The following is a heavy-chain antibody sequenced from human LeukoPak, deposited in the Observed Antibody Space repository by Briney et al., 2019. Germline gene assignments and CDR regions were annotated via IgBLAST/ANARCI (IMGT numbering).Heavy chain of an antibody. CDR1: GGSISSYY. CDR3: ARRRGYCSSTSCYAHWFDP. Sequence: TSETLSLTCTVSGGSISSYYWSWIRQPPGKGLEWIGYIYYSGSTNYNPYLKIRVAISVDTSKTQFSLKLSSVPAADTAGYYCARRRGYCSSTSCYAHWFDPWGQGTRVTVSA. J-gene: IGHJ5*02. CDR2: IYYSGST. D-gene: IGHD2-2*01. V-gene: IGHV4-59*01.